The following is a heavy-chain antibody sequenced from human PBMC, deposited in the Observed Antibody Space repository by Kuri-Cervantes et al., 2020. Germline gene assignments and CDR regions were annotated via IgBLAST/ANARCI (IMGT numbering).Heavy chain of an antibody. D-gene: IGHD3-22*01. J-gene: IGHJ4*02. V-gene: IGHV1-2*02. CDR2: INPNSGGT. Sequence: ASVKVSCKASGYTFTGYYMHWVRQAPGQGLEWMGWINPNSGGTNYAQKFQGRVAMTRGTSISTDYMELSRLRSDDTAVYYCARGYYDSSGYYFSPPFLDYWGQGTLVTVSS. CDR1: GYTFTGYY. CDR3: ARGYYDSSGYYFSPPFLDY.